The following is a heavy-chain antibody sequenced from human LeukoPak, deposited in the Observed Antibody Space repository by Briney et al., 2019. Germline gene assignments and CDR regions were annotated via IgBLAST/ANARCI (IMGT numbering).Heavy chain of an antibody. V-gene: IGHV1-24*01. D-gene: IGHD6-13*01. CDR3: ATDLTSIAAAPKGGAFDY. J-gene: IGHJ4*02. Sequence: ASVKVSCKVSGYTLTELSMHWARQAPGKGLEWMGGFDPEDGETIYAQKFQGRVTMTEDTSTDTAYMELSSLRSEDTAVYYCATDLTSIAAAPKGGAFDYWGQGTLVTVSS. CDR1: GYTLTELS. CDR2: FDPEDGET.